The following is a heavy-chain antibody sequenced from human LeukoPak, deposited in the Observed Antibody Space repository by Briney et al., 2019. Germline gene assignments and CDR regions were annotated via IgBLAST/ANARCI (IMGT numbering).Heavy chain of an antibody. CDR3: ARASRVLLWFGESPRYYYGMDV. D-gene: IGHD3-10*01. V-gene: IGHV1-8*01. Sequence: GASVKVSCKASGYTFTSYDTNWVRQATGQGLEWMGWMNPNSGNTGYAQKFQGRVTMTRNTSISTAYMEVSSLRSEDTAVYYCARASRVLLWFGESPRYYYGMDVWGQGTTVTVSS. J-gene: IGHJ6*02. CDR2: MNPNSGNT. CDR1: GYTFTSYD.